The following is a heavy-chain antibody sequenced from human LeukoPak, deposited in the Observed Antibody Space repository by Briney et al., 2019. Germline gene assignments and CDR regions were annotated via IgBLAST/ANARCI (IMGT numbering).Heavy chain of an antibody. CDR3: ARVGEYCTGISCLDY. Sequence: ASVKVSCKASGYTFTSYDINWVRQATGQGLEWMGWMNPNSGNTGYAQKFQGRVTMTRNTSISTAYMELGSLGSDDTAVYYCARVGEYCTGISCLDYWSQGTLVTVSS. J-gene: IGHJ4*02. CDR1: GYTFTSYD. V-gene: IGHV1-8*01. CDR2: MNPNSGNT. D-gene: IGHD2-2*01.